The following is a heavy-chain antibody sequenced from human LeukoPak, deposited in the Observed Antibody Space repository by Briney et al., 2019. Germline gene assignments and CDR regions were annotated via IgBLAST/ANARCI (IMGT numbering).Heavy chain of an antibody. Sequence: PGGSLRLSCAASGFTFSSYAMSWVRQAPGKGLEWVSSIRSSSGYIYYADSVKGRFTISRDNAKNSLYLQMNSLRAEDTAVYYCARSTSDDYGDSWGQGTLVTVSS. V-gene: IGHV3-21*01. CDR2: IRSSSGYI. CDR1: GFTFSSYA. J-gene: IGHJ5*01. D-gene: IGHD4-17*01. CDR3: ARSTSDDYGDS.